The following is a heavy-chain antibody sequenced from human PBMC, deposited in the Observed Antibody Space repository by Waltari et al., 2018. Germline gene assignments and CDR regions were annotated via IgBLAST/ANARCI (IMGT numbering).Heavy chain of an antibody. CDR1: GFTFRSYW. J-gene: IGHJ4*02. D-gene: IGHD3-10*01. V-gene: IGHV3-74*01. Sequence: EVQLVESGGGLVQPGGSLRLSCAASGFTFRSYWMPRVRQAPGKGLVWVSRINSDGSSTSYADSVKGRFTISRDNAKNTLYLQMNSLRAEDTAVYYCARAMVRGVTPYYFDYWGQGTLVTVSS. CDR3: ARAMVRGVTPYYFDY. CDR2: INSDGSST.